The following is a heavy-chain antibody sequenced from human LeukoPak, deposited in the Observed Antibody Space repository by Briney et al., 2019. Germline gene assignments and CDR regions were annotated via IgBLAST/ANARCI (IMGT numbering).Heavy chain of an antibody. CDR2: IYHSGST. CDR1: GGSISSGGYS. Sequence: PSENLSLNCAVSGGSISSGGYSWSWIRQPPGKGLEWIGYIYHSGSTYYNPSLKSRVTISVDRSKNQFSLKLSSVTAADTAVYYCARGAYDILTGYYNPPSGMDVWGRGTTVTVSS. CDR3: ARGAYDILTGYYNPPSGMDV. J-gene: IGHJ6*04. V-gene: IGHV4-30-2*01. D-gene: IGHD3-9*01.